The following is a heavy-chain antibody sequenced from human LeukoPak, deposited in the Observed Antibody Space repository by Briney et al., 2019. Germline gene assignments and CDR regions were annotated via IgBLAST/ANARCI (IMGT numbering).Heavy chain of an antibody. Sequence: GGSLRLSCSDSGLTFSSYAIHWVRQAPGKGLEYVSAISSNGGSTHYADSVKGRFTISRDNSKNTLYLQMSSLRAEDTAVYYCVKGRWELLVWGQGTLVTVSS. J-gene: IGHJ4*02. CDR1: GLTFSSYA. CDR2: ISSNGGST. D-gene: IGHD1-26*01. V-gene: IGHV3-64D*06. CDR3: VKGRWELLV.